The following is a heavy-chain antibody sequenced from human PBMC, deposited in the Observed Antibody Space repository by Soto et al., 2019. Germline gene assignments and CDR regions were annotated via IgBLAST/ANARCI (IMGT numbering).Heavy chain of an antibody. J-gene: IGHJ4*02. CDR1: GFTFGSYA. CDR3: AKSKGTSQYSSSQWYYLYY. Sequence: GWSLRLSCAASGFTFGSYAMSWVRQAPGKGLEWVSAISGSGGSTYYADSVKGRFTISRDNSKNTLYLQMNSLRAEDTAVYYCAKSKGTSQYSSSQWYYLYYWGQGTLVTVSS. D-gene: IGHD6-13*01. V-gene: IGHV3-23*01. CDR2: ISGSGGST.